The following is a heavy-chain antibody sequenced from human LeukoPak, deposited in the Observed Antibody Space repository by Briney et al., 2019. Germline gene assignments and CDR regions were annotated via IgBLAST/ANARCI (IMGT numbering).Heavy chain of an antibody. D-gene: IGHD3-3*01. CDR1: GFIFSSYA. CDR3: AKDFGLPRYYDFWSGYLTAYYFDY. Sequence: PGRSLRLSCAASGFIFSSYAMHWVRQAPGKGLEWVAVISYDGSNKYYADSVKGRFTISRDNSKNTLYLQMNSLRAEDTAVYYCAKDFGLPRYYDFWSGYLTAYYFDYWGQGTLVTVSS. V-gene: IGHV3-30-3*01. J-gene: IGHJ4*02. CDR2: ISYDGSNK.